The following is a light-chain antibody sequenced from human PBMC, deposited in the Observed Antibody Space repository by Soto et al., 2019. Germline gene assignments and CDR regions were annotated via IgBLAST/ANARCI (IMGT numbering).Light chain of an antibody. CDR3: QQSYSSPYT. J-gene: IGKJ3*01. CDR2: GAS. V-gene: IGKV1-39*01. Sequence: DIQMAQSPSSLSASVGDRVTITCRASQTISNYLNWYQQKSGKAPKALIYGASRLQSGVPSRYSGSGVGTDFTLTIRGLQTEDFATYYFQQSYSSPYTFGPGTKVEIK. CDR1: QTISNY.